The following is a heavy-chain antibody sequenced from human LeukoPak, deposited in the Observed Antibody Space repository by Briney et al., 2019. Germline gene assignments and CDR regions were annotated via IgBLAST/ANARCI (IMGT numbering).Heavy chain of an antibody. V-gene: IGHV3-21*01. Sequence: GGSLRLSCAASGFTLSSYSMNWVRQAPGKGLEWVSSISSSSSYIYYADSVKGRFTISRDNAKNSLYLQMNSLRAEDTAVYYCARDIAAGAFDIWGQGTMVTVSS. CDR1: GFTLSSYS. J-gene: IGHJ3*02. D-gene: IGHD6-13*01. CDR2: ISSSSSYI. CDR3: ARDIAAGAFDI.